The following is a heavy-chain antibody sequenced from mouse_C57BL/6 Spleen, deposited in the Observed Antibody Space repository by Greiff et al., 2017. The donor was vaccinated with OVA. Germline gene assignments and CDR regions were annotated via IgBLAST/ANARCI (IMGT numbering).Heavy chain of an antibody. CDR2: INPNNGGT. Sequence: EVQLMESGPGLVKPGASVKIPCTASGYTFTDYNMDWVKQSPGKSLEWIGDINPNNGGTIYNQKFKGKATLTVDKSSTTAYMELRSLTSEDTAVYDCARGYYEYEEFADWGKGTLVTVSA. D-gene: IGHD2-4*01. V-gene: IGHV1-18*01. J-gene: IGHJ3*01. CDR3: ARGYYEYEEFAD. CDR1: GYTFTDYN.